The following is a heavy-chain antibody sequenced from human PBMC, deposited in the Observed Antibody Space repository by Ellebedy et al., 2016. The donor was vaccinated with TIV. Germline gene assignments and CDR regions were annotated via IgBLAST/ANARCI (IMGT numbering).Heavy chain of an antibody. Sequence: SETLSLTXTVSGCSISSYYWSWIRQFAGKVLEWIGYISYSGATNYNPSLRGRVTISLDTSKNQFSLKVTSVTAADTAEYYCARLPYYGSNSRGAVDIWGQGTMVTVSS. V-gene: IGHV4-59*13. CDR2: ISYSGAT. CDR1: GCSISSYY. D-gene: IGHD4-23*01. CDR3: ARLPYYGSNSRGAVDI. J-gene: IGHJ3*02.